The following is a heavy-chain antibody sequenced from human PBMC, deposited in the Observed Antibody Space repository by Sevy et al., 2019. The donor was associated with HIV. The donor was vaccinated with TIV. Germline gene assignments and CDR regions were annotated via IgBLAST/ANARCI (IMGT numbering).Heavy chain of an antibody. CDR3: ARDSIPLVQGIIITPYYYGMDV. D-gene: IGHD3-10*01. V-gene: IGHV1-18*04. CDR2: ISAYNGNT. Sequence: ASVKVSCKTSGYTFNTFGINWVRQAPGQGLQWVGWISAYNGNTKYIPKLQGRVSMTTETSTSTVYMELRSLRSDDTAVYYCARDSIPLVQGIIITPYYYGMDVWGQGTTVTVSS. J-gene: IGHJ6*02. CDR1: GYTFNTFG.